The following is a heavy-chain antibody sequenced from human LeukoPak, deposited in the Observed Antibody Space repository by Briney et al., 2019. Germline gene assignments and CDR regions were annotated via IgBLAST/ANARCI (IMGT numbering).Heavy chain of an antibody. J-gene: IGHJ6*03. CDR2: IHSDGTTT. CDR3: ARDPYSGSYGNYYYYFMDV. Sequence: GGSLRLSCAASGFSFSTSWMHWVRLAPGKGLLWVSRIHSDGTTTIYADSVKGRFTISRDNTKNTLYLQMNSLRAEDTAVYYCARDPYSGSYGNYYYYFMDVWGKGTTVTISS. V-gene: IGHV3-74*01. D-gene: IGHD1-26*01. CDR1: GFSFSTSW.